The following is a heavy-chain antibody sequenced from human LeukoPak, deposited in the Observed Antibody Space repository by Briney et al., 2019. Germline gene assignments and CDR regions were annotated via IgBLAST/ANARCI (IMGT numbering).Heavy chain of an antibody. CDR3: ARDYLPGSFGLGDWFDP. Sequence: ASVKVSCKASGYTFTSYAMNWVRQAPGQGLEWMGWINTNTGNPTYAQGFTGRFVFSLDTSVSTAYLQISSLKAEDTAVYYCARDYLPGSFGLGDWFDPWGQGTLVTVSS. CDR1: GYTFTSYA. V-gene: IGHV7-4-1*02. J-gene: IGHJ5*02. CDR2: INTNTGNP. D-gene: IGHD3/OR15-3a*01.